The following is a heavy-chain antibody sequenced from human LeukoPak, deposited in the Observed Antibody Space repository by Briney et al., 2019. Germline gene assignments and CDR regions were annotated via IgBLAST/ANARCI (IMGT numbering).Heavy chain of an antibody. V-gene: IGHV3-72*01. CDR3: VRVVTTGSGWYHFDN. CDR2: SKTTKPNSCTT. CDR1: GFTITDHH. D-gene: IGHD6-13*01. Sequence: GGSLRLSCAPSGFTITDHHMDWVPKAPGKGLEGVGRSKTTKPNSCTTEYAASVRGRFTISRDDSKNSLYLQLNSLKTEDTAVYYCVRVVTTGSGWYHFDNWGQGTLVTVSS. J-gene: IGHJ4*02.